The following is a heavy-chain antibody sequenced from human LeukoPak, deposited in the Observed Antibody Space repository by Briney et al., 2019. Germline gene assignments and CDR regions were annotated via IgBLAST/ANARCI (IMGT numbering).Heavy chain of an antibody. Sequence: ASVKVSCKASGYTFTNFGINWVRQAPGQGLEWMGWISAYNGNTNYAQKLQGRVTMTTDTSTSTAYMELRSLRSDDTAVYYCARDSEVVAGDAFDIWGQGTMVTVSS. CDR1: GYTFTNFG. V-gene: IGHV1-18*01. CDR2: ISAYNGNT. CDR3: ARDSEVVAGDAFDI. D-gene: IGHD6-19*01. J-gene: IGHJ3*02.